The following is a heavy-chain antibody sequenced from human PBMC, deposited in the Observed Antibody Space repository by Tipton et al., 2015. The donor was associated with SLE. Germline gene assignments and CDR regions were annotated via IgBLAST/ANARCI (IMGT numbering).Heavy chain of an antibody. CDR3: ASSSYSSSSGYFDY. V-gene: IGHV1-18*01. CDR1: GYTFTSYG. J-gene: IGHJ4*02. Sequence: QSGAEVKKPGASVKVSCKASGYTFTSYGISWVRQAPGQGLEWMGWISAYNGNTNYAQKLQGRVTMTTDTSTSTAYVELRSLRSDDTAVYYCASSSYSSSSGYFDYWGQGTLVTVSS. D-gene: IGHD6-6*01. CDR2: ISAYNGNT.